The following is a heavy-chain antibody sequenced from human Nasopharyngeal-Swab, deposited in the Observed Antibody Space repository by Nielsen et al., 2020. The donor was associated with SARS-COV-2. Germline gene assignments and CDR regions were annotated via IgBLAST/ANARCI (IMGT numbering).Heavy chain of an antibody. CDR2: IYYSGST. V-gene: IGHV4-30-4*01. CDR3: ARAVVWVGAAPSAVWGYFDY. Sequence: WIRQPPGKGLEWIGYIYYSGSTYYNPSLKSRVTISVDTSKNQFSLKLSSVTAADTAVDYCARAVVWVGAAPSAVWGYFDYWGQGTLVTVSS. D-gene: IGHD2-15*01. J-gene: IGHJ4*02.